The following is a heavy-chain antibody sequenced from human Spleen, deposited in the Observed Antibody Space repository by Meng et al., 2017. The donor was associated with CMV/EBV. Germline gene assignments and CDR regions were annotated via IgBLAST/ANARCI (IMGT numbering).Heavy chain of an antibody. CDR1: GFTFSSYA. D-gene: IGHD1-26*01. V-gene: IGHV3-30*04. J-gene: IGHJ4*02. CDR3: ARDMMPRGELIQY. Sequence: GESLKISCAASGFTFSSYAMHWVRQAPGKGLEWVAVISYDGSNKYYADSVKGRFTISRDNSKNTLYLQMNSLKREDTAVYYYARDMMPRGELIQYWGQGTPVTVSS. CDR2: ISYDGSNK.